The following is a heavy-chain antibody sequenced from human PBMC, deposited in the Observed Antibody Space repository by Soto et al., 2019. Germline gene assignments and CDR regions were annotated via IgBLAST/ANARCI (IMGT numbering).Heavy chain of an antibody. CDR3: AKDPHYYGSGSYYMAN. V-gene: IGHV3-23*01. CDR2: ISGSGGST. CDR1: GFTFSSYA. Sequence: PGGSLSLSCAASGFTFSSYAMSWVRQAPGKGLEWVSAISGSGGSTYYADSVKGRFTISRDNSKNTLYLQMNSLRAEDTAVFYCAKDPHYYGSGSYYMANWGQGTLVTVSS. J-gene: IGHJ4*02. D-gene: IGHD3-10*01.